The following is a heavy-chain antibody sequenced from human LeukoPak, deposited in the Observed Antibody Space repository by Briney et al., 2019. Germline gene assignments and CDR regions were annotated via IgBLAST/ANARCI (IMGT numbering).Heavy chain of an antibody. V-gene: IGHV3-30*03. D-gene: IGHD4-23*01. Sequence: GGSLRLSCAASGFTFSSYAMSWVRQAPGKGLEWVAIISFDGSNKYYADSVKGRFTMSRDNSKNTLYLQMNSLIPEDTAVYYCARDAATVVTPLSVRNFDYWGQGTLVTVSS. CDR3: ARDAATVVTPLSVRNFDY. J-gene: IGHJ4*02. CDR1: GFTFSSYA. CDR2: ISFDGSNK.